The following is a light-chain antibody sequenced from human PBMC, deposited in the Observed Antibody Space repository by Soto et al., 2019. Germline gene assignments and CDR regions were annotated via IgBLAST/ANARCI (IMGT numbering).Light chain of an antibody. CDR3: APWDDSLHAWV. CDR2: SNN. J-gene: IGLJ3*02. Sequence: QPVLTQPPSVSGTPGQGVTLSCSGSASNIGTHAVSWYQHLPGTTPKVLMSSNNERPSGVSDRFSGSKSGTSASLAISGLQSGDEADYYCAPWDDSLHAWVFGGGTKLTVL. V-gene: IGLV1-44*01. CDR1: ASNIGTHA.